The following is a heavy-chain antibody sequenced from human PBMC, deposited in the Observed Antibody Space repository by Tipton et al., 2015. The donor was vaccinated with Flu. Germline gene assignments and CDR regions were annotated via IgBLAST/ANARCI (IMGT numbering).Heavy chain of an antibody. Sequence: TLSLTCAVYGESFSGYYWSWIRQPPGKGLEWIGEINHSGSTNYNPSLKSRVTISVDTSKNQFSLKLSSVTAADTAVYYCARVGSAAAGTNWGQGTLVTVSS. CDR3: ARVGSAAAGTN. CDR1: GESFSGYY. J-gene: IGHJ4*02. D-gene: IGHD6-13*01. V-gene: IGHV4-34*01. CDR2: INHSGST.